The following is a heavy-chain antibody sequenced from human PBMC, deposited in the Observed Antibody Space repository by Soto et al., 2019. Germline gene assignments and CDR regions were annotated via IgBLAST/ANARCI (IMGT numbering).Heavy chain of an antibody. D-gene: IGHD3-22*01. CDR3: ARDRSMMVVVPGY. Sequence: HPGGSLRLSCAASGFSFSIYAMHWVRQAPGQGLEWVSFISYDGSNKYYADSVKGRFTFSRDNSKNTLDLQMNSLRAGDKGVYYCARDRSMMVVVPGYWGQGTLVTASS. CDR2: ISYDGSNK. V-gene: IGHV3-30-3*01. CDR1: GFSFSIYA. J-gene: IGHJ4*02.